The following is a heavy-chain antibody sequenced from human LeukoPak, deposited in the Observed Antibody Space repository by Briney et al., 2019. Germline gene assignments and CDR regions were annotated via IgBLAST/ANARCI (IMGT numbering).Heavy chain of an antibody. V-gene: IGHV4-59*12. J-gene: IGHJ4*02. CDR1: GGSISTYY. CDR3: ARVGRAVRL. CDR2: IYYSGST. Sequence: PSETLSLTCTVSGGSISTYYWSWIRQPPGKGLEWIAYIYYSGSTNYNPSLKSRVTISVDTPKNQFSLKLSSVTAADTAVYYRARVGRAVRLWGQGTLVTVSS.